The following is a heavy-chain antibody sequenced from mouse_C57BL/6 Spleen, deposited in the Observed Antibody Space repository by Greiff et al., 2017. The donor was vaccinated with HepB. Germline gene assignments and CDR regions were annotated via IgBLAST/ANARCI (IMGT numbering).Heavy chain of an antibody. CDR1: GYTFTDYY. J-gene: IGHJ4*01. CDR2: INPNNGGT. Sequence: EVQLQQSGPELVKPGASVKISCKASGYTFTDYYMNWVKQSHGKSLEWLGDINPNNGGTSYNQKFKGKATLTVDKSSSTAYMELRSLTSEDSAVYYCARAVITTVEPYYAMDYWGQGTSVTVAS. D-gene: IGHD1-1*01. V-gene: IGHV1-26*01. CDR3: ARAVITTVEPYYAMDY.